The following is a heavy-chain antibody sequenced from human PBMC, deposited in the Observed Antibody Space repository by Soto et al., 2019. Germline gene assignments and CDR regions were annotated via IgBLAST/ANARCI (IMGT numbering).Heavy chain of an antibody. Sequence: GPTLVNPTETLTLTCTVSGFSLSNARMGVSWIRQPPGKALEWLAHIFSNDEKSYSTSLKSRLTIPKDTSKSQVVLTMTNMDPVDTATYYCARIQDNWNYGVWFDPWGQGTLVTVSS. CDR2: IFSNDEK. CDR3: ARIQDNWNYGVWFDP. J-gene: IGHJ5*02. V-gene: IGHV2-26*01. D-gene: IGHD1-7*01. CDR1: GFSLSNARMG.